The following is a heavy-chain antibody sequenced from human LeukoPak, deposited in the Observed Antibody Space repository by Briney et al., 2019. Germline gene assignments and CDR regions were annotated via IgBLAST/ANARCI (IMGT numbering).Heavy chain of an antibody. CDR3: ARGDCGGDCYLSMATYDI. V-gene: IGHV3-30-3*01. J-gene: IGHJ3*02. CDR2: ILHDGSNK. Sequence: PGRSLRLSCAASGFTFRNYAMHWVRQAPGKGLEWVAVILHDGSNKYYADSVKGRFTISRDNSKNTLYLQMNSLRADDAALYYCARGDCGGDCYLSMATYDIWGQGTKATVSS. D-gene: IGHD2-21*02. CDR1: GFTFRNYA.